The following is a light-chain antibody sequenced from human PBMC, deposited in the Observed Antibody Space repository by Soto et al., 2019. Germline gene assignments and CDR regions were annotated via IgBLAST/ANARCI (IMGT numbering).Light chain of an antibody. CDR3: QQYIRWPLT. CDR2: GAS. CDR1: QSVSSN. V-gene: IGKV3-15*01. Sequence: EIVMTQSPATLSVSPGERATLSCRARQSVSSNLAWYQQKPGQAPRLLIYGASTRATGTPARFSGSGSGTEFTLTISSLQSEDYAVYFCQQYIRWPLTFGGGTKVDI. J-gene: IGKJ4*01.